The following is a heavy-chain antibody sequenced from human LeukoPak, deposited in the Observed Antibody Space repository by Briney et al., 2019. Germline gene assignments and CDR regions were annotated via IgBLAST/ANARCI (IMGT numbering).Heavy chain of an antibody. CDR1: GFTFSSYS. V-gene: IGHV3-48*01. CDR3: AKAGRSSSSQYYFDY. D-gene: IGHD6-6*01. Sequence: GGSLRLSCAASGFTFSSYSMNWVRQAPGKGLEWVSYISSSSSTIYYADSVKGRFTISRDNAKNSLYLQMNSLRAEDTAVYYCAKAGRSSSSQYYFDYWGQGTLVTVSS. J-gene: IGHJ4*02. CDR2: ISSSSSTI.